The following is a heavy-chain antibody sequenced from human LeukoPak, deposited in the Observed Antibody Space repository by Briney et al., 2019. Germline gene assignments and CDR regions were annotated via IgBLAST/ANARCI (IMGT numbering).Heavy chain of an antibody. Sequence: KPPACLRLAGAAFGFTFSTYSMNRARPAGWNGLGCVSSISSSSSDLYYVDSGKGRFTISRDNAKNSLYLEMTSLRAKDTAVYYCARDLPDEVASFDLWGRGTLVTVSS. CDR2: ISSSSSDL. D-gene: IGHD2-15*01. J-gene: IGHJ2*01. CDR3: ARDLPDEVASFDL. V-gene: IGHV3-21*01. CDR1: GFTFSTYS.